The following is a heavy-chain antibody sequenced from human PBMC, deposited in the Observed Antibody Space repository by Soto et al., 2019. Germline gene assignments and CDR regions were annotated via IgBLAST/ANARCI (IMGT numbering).Heavy chain of an antibody. J-gene: IGHJ4*02. CDR3: VSLSLFTGTTSDY. D-gene: IGHD1-1*01. CDR2: ISYDGSNK. CDR1: GFTFSSYA. V-gene: IGHV3-30-3*01. Sequence: QVQLVESGGGVVQPGRSLRLSCAASGFTFSSYAMHWVRQAPGKGLEWVAVISYDGSNKYYADSVKGRFTISRDNSKNTLYLQMNSLRAEDTAVYYCVSLSLFTGTTSDYWGQGTLVTVSS.